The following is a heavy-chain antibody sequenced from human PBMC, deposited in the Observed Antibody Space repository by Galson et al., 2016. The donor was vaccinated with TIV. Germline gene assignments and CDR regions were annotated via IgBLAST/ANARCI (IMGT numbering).Heavy chain of an antibody. V-gene: IGHV1-18*01. J-gene: IGHJ4*02. CDR1: GYSFINCY. CDR2: ISGYNDNT. Sequence: VKVSCKASGYSFINCYITWVRQAPGQGLEWMGWISGYNDNTNYTLKFQGRLTMTTDTYTSTSYMELRSLRSDDTAVYYCARVVGTVITQKSFDFWGQGTPVIVSS. CDR3: ARVVGTVITQKSFDF. D-gene: IGHD4-23*01.